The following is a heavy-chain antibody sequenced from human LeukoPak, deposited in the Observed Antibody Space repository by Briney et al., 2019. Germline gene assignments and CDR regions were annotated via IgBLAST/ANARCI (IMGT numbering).Heavy chain of an antibody. J-gene: IGHJ6*04. V-gene: IGHV3-48*04. CDR3: AELGITMIGGV. Sequence: GGSLRLSCAASGFTFSSYSMNWVRQAPGKGLEWVSYISSSGSTIYYADSVKGRFTISRDNAKNSLHLQMNSLRAEDTAVYYCAELGITMIGGVWGKGTTVTISS. CDR1: GFTFSSYS. CDR2: ISSSGSTI. D-gene: IGHD3-10*02.